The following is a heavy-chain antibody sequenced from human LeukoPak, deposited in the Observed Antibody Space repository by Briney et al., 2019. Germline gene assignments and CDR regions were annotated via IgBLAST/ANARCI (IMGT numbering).Heavy chain of an antibody. Sequence: GGSLRLSCAASGFTFSSYGMHWVRQAPGKGLEWVAVIWYDGSNKYYADSVKGRSTISRDNSKNTLYLQMNSLRAEDTAVYYCARDPLSFLDYYYGMDVWGQGTTVTVSS. J-gene: IGHJ6*02. D-gene: IGHD2-15*01. CDR3: ARDPLSFLDYYYGMDV. V-gene: IGHV3-33*01. CDR2: IWYDGSNK. CDR1: GFTFSSYG.